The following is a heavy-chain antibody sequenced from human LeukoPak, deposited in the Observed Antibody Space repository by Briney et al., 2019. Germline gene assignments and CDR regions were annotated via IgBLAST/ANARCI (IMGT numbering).Heavy chain of an antibody. V-gene: IGHV1-8*03. Sequence: GASVKVSCKASGYTFTSYDINWVRQATGQGLEWMGWMNPNSGNTGYAQKFQGRVTITRNTSISTAYMELSSLRSEDTAVYYCARGWYQLLTGYYYMDVWGKGTTVTVSS. CDR2: MNPNSGNT. CDR3: ARGWYQLLTGYYYMDV. D-gene: IGHD2-2*01. CDR1: GYTFTSYD. J-gene: IGHJ6*03.